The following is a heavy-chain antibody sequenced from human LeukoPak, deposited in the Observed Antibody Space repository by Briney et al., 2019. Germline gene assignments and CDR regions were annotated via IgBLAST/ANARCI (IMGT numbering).Heavy chain of an antibody. V-gene: IGHV3-53*01. Sequence: PGESLRLSCAASGFTVSSNYMSWVRQAPGKGLEWVSVIYSGGSTYYADSVKGRFTISRDNSKNTLYPQMNSLRAEDTAVYYCARGGRIAVAGYYFDYWGQGTLVTVSS. CDR1: GFTVSSNY. J-gene: IGHJ4*02. D-gene: IGHD6-19*01. CDR2: IYSGGST. CDR3: ARGGRIAVAGYYFDY.